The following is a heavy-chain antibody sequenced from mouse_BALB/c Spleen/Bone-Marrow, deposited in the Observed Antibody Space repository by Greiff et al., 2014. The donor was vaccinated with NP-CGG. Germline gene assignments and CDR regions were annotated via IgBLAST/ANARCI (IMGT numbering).Heavy chain of an antibody. Sequence: EVQLQQSGGGLVQPGGPLKLSCAASGFDFSRYWMSWVRQAPGKGLEWIGEINPDSSTTNYTPSLKDKFIISRDNAKNTLYLQMSKVRSEDTALYYCARTYYGPPAYWGQGTLVTVSA. J-gene: IGHJ3*01. CDR2: INPDSSTT. V-gene: IGHV4-1*02. D-gene: IGHD1-2*01. CDR3: ARTYYGPPAY. CDR1: GFDFSRYW.